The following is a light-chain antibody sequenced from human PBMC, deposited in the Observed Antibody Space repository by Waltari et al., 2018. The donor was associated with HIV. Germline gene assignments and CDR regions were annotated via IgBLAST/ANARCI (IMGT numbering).Light chain of an antibody. CDR1: SSNLGRHY. CDR2: RNN. J-gene: IGLJ3*02. Sequence: QSVLTQPPSASGTPGQRVTISCSGSSSNLGRHYVYWYQQLPGTAPKLLIYRNNQRPSGVPDRFSGSKSGTSASLAISGLRSEDEADYYCAAWDDSLSGVVIGGGTKLTVL. V-gene: IGLV1-47*01. CDR3: AAWDDSLSGVV.